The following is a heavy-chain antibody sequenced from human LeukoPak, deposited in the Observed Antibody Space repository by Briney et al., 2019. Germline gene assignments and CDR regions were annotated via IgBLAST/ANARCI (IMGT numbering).Heavy chain of an antibody. CDR1: GYTFTSYY. D-gene: IGHD2-21*02. J-gene: IGHJ3*02. Sequence: ASVNVSCKASGYTFTSYYMHWVRQAPGQGLEWMGIINPSGGSTSYAQKFQGRVTMTRDTSTSTVYMELSSLRSEDTAVYYCAREVTRDAFDIWGQGTMVTVSS. CDR3: AREVTRDAFDI. CDR2: INPSGGST. V-gene: IGHV1-46*01.